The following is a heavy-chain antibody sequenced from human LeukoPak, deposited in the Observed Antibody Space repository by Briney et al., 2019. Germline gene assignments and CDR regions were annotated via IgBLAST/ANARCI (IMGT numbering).Heavy chain of an antibody. CDR2: ISGSGGST. Sequence: GGSLRLSCAASGFTFSSYGMSWVRQAPGKGLEWVSAISGSGGSTYYADSVKGRFTISRDNSKNTLYLQMNSLRAEDTAVYYCAKAGGYSYGAPGGLVVYWGQGTLVTVSS. V-gene: IGHV3-23*01. D-gene: IGHD5-18*01. J-gene: IGHJ4*02. CDR3: AKAGGYSYGAPGGLVVY. CDR1: GFTFSSYG.